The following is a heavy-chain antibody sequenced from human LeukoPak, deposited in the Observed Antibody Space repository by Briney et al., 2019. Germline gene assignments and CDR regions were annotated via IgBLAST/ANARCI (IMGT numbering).Heavy chain of an antibody. Sequence: GGSLRLSCEASDLTFSDYIMNWVRLAPGRGLEWVSSISYSRNYKYYADSVKGRYTISRDNAMKSLYLQMNSLRADDNAVHYCAKCLRACDSASCDPTWFVPWGQGGLVTVSS. J-gene: IGHJ5*02. CDR1: DLTFSDYI. CDR2: ISYSRNYK. D-gene: IGHD1-26*01. CDR3: AKCLRACDSASCDPTWFVP. V-gene: IGHV3-21*01.